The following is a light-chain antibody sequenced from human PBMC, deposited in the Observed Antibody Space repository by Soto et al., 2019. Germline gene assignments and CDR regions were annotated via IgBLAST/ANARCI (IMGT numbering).Light chain of an antibody. Sequence: DIQLTQSPSFLSASVGDRVTITRRASQGISSYLAWYQQKPGKAPKLLIYAASTLQSGVPSRFSGSGSGTEFTLTIISLQPEDFATYYCQQLSSYPLTFGPGTKVDIK. V-gene: IGKV1-9*01. CDR1: QGISSY. CDR2: AAS. J-gene: IGKJ3*01. CDR3: QQLSSYPLT.